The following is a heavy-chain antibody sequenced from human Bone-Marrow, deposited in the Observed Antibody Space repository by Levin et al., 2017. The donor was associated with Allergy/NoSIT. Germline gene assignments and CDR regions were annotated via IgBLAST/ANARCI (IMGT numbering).Heavy chain of an antibody. J-gene: IGHJ4*02. CDR1: GGSISSYY. CDR2: IYYSGGT. D-gene: IGHD3-3*01. V-gene: IGHV4-59*01. CDR3: ARDTLGGYYDFWSGYPPHGFDY. Sequence: SETLSLTCTVSGGSISSYYWSWIRQPPGKGLEWIGYIYYSGGTNYNPSLKSRVTISVDTSKNQFSLKLSSVTAADTAVYYCARDTLGGYYDFWSGYPPHGFDYWGQGTLVTVSS.